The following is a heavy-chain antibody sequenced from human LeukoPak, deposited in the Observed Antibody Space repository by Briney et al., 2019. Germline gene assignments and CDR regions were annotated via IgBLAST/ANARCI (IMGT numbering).Heavy chain of an antibody. CDR1: GGSFSGYY. Sequence: LETLSLTCAVYGGSFSGYYWSWIRQPPGKGLEWIGEINHSGSTNYNPSLKSRVTISVDTSKNQFSLKLSSVTAADTAVYYCARIYSYGTYNWFDPWGQGTLVTVSS. CDR3: ARIYSYGTYNWFDP. CDR2: INHSGST. J-gene: IGHJ5*02. D-gene: IGHD5-18*01. V-gene: IGHV4-34*01.